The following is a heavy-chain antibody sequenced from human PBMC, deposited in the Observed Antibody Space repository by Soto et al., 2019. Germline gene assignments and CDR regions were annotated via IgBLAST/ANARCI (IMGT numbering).Heavy chain of an antibody. CDR2: IKTDSGDT. CDR3: ARRSSTYLNEIIYDP. CDR1: RYTFTSYD. Sequence: QVQLVQSGADVKRPGASVRVSCRASRYTFTSYDIYWVRQAPGQGLEWMGWIKTDSGDTDYAQNFQGRVTMTRDTSINTAYMELNNLVSDDTAVYYCARRSSTYLNEIIYDPWGQGTLVTVSS. V-gene: IGHV1-2*02. D-gene: IGHD3-10*01. J-gene: IGHJ5*02.